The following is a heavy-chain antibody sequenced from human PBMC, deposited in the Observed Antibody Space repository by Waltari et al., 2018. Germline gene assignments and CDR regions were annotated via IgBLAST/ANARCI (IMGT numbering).Heavy chain of an antibody. CDR2: ISSSGSTI. Sequence: EVQLVESGGGLVQPGGSLRLSCAASGFTFSSYEMNWVRQAPGKGLEWVSYISSSGSTIYYACSGKGRFPIARDNAKNSLYLQMNSLRAEDTAVYYCASRIVVVPAATRYYYYGMDVWGQGTTVTVSS. D-gene: IGHD2-2*01. CDR3: ASRIVVVPAATRYYYYGMDV. J-gene: IGHJ6*02. CDR1: GFTFSSYE. V-gene: IGHV3-48*03.